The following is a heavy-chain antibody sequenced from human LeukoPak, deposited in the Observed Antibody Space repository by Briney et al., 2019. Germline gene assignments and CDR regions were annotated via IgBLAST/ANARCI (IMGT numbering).Heavy chain of an antibody. Sequence: GSLRPSRVFSGFSLNNYSLKLVPPAPGEGVGSGSLIIGSSGSTFYADSVKGRFTISRDKSKNTLYLQMNSRRAEDTAVYYCAKGAYDYIEIAYFDYWGQGSLVTVSS. D-gene: IGHD5-12*01. CDR1: GFSLNNYS. V-gene: IGHV3-23*01. J-gene: IGHJ4*02. CDR2: IIGSSGST. CDR3: AKGAYDYIEIAYFDY.